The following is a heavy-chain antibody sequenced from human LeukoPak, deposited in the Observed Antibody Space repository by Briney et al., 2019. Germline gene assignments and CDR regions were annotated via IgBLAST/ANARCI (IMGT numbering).Heavy chain of an antibody. CDR2: INHSGST. D-gene: IGHD6-19*01. J-gene: IGHJ4*02. CDR1: GGSFSGYY. V-gene: IGHV4-34*01. Sequence: SETLSLTCAVYGGSFSGYYWSWIRQPPGKGLEWIGEINHSGSTNYNPSLKSRVTLSVETSKNQLSLKLSSVTAADTAVYYCARSLAVAALDYWGQGTLVTVSS. CDR3: ARSLAVAALDY.